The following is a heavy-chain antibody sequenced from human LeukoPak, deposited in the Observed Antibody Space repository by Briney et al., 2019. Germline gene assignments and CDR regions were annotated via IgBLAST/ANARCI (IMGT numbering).Heavy chain of an antibody. J-gene: IGHJ6*04. CDR2: ISGSGGST. CDR3: AKGGYCSSTSCYFGPNYGMDV. Sequence: PGGSLRLSCAASGFTFSSYAMSWVRQASGKGLEWVSAISGSGGSTYYADSVKGRFTISRDNSKNTLYLQMNSLRAEDTAVYYCAKGGYCSSTSCYFGPNYGMDVWGKGTTVTVSS. V-gene: IGHV3-23*01. CDR1: GFTFSSYA. D-gene: IGHD2-2*01.